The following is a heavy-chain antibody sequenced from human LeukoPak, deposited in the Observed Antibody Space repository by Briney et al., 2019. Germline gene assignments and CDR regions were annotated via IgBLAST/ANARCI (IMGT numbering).Heavy chain of an antibody. Sequence: GGSLRLSCGASGFTFSSFGMHWVRHAPGKGLEWVAFIRFDGSKKYYADSVKGRFTISRDNSKNTLFLQVNSLRAEDTAVYYCAKLGKTENHYGSGRFSYYYYMDVWGKGTTVTISS. V-gene: IGHV3-30*02. CDR1: GFTFSSFG. D-gene: IGHD3-10*01. CDR3: AKLGKTENHYGSGRFSYYYYMDV. J-gene: IGHJ6*03. CDR2: IRFDGSKK.